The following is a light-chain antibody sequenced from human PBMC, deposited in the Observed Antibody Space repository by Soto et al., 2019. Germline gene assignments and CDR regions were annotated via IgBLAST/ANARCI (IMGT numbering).Light chain of an antibody. V-gene: IGKV1-5*01. CDR1: ESLIGW. CDR3: QQYKSDPWT. J-gene: IGKJ1*01. CDR2: DAS. Sequence: DIQLTQSPSTLSASVGDTVTISCRASESLIGWLAWYQQRPGSAPKLLIYDASSLESGVPSRFTGDGSGTEFSLTITSLQPDDFGTYYCQQYKSDPWTFGQGTKVDIK.